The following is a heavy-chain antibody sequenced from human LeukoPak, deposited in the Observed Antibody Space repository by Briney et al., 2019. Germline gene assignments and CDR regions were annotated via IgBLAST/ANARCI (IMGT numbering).Heavy chain of an antibody. CDR3: ATAPCGGCSFDY. CDR1: GVSISSTSYY. Sequence: SETLSLTCTVSGVSISSTSYYWGWIRQPPGKGLEWIGSIYYSGNTYYSPSLKSRVTVSLDTSKNQFSLKLRSVTAADTAAYYCATAPCGGCSFDYWGQGTLVTVSS. J-gene: IGHJ4*02. V-gene: IGHV4-39*01. D-gene: IGHD2-15*01. CDR2: IYYSGNT.